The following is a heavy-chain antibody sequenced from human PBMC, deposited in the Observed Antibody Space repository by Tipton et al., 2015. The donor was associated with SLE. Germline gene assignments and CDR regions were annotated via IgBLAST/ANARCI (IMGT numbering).Heavy chain of an antibody. J-gene: IGHJ6*03. D-gene: IGHD3-3*01. Sequence: TLSLTCSVSGHSISSGFYWGWIRQSPGKGLEWIGNFYHRGTTYYNPSLKSRVTISVDTSKNQISLKVRSVTDADTAVYYCARVATIFGVRTPFMDVWGKGTTVTVSS. CDR3: ARVATIFGVRTPFMDV. CDR1: GHSISSGFY. CDR2: FYHRGTT. V-gene: IGHV4-38-2*02.